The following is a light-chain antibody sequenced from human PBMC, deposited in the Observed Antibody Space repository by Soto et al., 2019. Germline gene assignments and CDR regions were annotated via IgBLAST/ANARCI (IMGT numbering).Light chain of an antibody. CDR1: SGHSSYA. V-gene: IGLV4-69*01. CDR3: QTWGTGIQV. Sequence: QLVLTQSPSASASLGASVKLTCTLSSGHSSYAIAWHQQQPEKGPRYLMKLNSDGSHSKGDGIPDRFSGSSSGAERYLTISSLQFEDEADYYCQTWGTGIQVFGTGTKVTVL. CDR2: LNSDGSH. J-gene: IGLJ1*01.